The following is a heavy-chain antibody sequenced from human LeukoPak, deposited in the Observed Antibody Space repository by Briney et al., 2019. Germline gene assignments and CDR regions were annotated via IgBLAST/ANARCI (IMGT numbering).Heavy chain of an antibody. V-gene: IGHV4-38-2*01. CDR1: GYSINSDYF. D-gene: IGHD3-10*01. J-gene: IGHJ4*02. Sequence: PSETLSLTXAVSGYSINSDYFWGWIRQPPGKGLEWIGSIYHSGSTYYNPSLKSRVTISVFTSKNQFSLRLSSVTAADTAVYYCARILTISYYFDYWGQGALVTVSS. CDR2: IYHSGST. CDR3: ARILTISYYFDY.